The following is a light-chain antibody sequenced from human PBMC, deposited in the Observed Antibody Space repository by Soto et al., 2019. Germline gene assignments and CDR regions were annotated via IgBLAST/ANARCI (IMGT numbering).Light chain of an antibody. CDR2: DAS. Sequence: EIVLTQSPGTLSLSPGERATLSCRASQSVSSYLAWYQQKPGQAPRLLIYDASNRATGIPARFSGSGSGTDFTLTISSLEPEDFAVYYCQQYNNWPPGTFGQGTKVDI. CDR1: QSVSSY. J-gene: IGKJ1*01. CDR3: QQYNNWPPGT. V-gene: IGKV3-11*01.